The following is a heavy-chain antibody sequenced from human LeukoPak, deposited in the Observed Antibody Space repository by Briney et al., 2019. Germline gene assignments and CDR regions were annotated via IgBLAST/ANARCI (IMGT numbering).Heavy chain of an antibody. J-gene: IGHJ4*02. Sequence: GGSLRLSCAASGFTFSSYEMNWVRQAPGKGLEWVSYISSSGSTIYYADSVKGRFTISRDNAKNSLYLQMNSLRAEDTAVYYCAALDLLLWFGEADYWGQGTLVTVSS. V-gene: IGHV3-48*03. CDR1: GFTFSSYE. D-gene: IGHD3-10*01. CDR2: ISSSGSTI. CDR3: AALDLLLWFGEADY.